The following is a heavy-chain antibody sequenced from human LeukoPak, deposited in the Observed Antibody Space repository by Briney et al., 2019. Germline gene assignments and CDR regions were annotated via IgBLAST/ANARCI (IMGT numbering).Heavy chain of an antibody. J-gene: IGHJ4*02. D-gene: IGHD5-24*01. Sequence: ASVKVSCKASGYTFTGYYMHWVRQASGQGLEWMGWINPNSGGTNYAQKFQGRVTMTRDTSTSTAYMELSRLRSDDTAVYYCAREIEMATITGYWGQGTLVTVSS. V-gene: IGHV1-2*02. CDR1: GYTFTGYY. CDR2: INPNSGGT. CDR3: AREIEMATITGY.